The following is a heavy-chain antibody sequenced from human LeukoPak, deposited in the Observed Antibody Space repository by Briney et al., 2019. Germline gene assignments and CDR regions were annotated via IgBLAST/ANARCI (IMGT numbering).Heavy chain of an antibody. V-gene: IGHV1-24*01. CDR3: ATIGHYYGSGSPPNDAFDI. CDR1: GYTLTELS. J-gene: IGHJ3*02. D-gene: IGHD3-10*01. Sequence: ASVTVSCKVSGYTLTELSMHWVRQAPGKGLEWMGGFDPEDGETIYAQKFQGRVTMTEDTSTDTAYMELSSLRSEDTAVYYCATIGHYYGSGSPPNDAFDIWGQGTMVTVSS. CDR2: FDPEDGET.